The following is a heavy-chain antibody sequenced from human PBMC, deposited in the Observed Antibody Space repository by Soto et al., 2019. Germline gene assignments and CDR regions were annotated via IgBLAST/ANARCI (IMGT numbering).Heavy chain of an antibody. D-gene: IGHD6-6*01. CDR2: IFYSGIT. J-gene: IGHJ4*02. CDR3: AGDSSSSRFFY. V-gene: IGHV4-59*08. CDR1: GASIRTYY. Sequence: SATRSLTCTVCGASIRTYYWSWLRQPPGKGLEWIGYIFYSGITNYNPSLKGRVTMSVDTSKNQFSLNLSSVSAADTAVYYCAGDSSSSRFFYWGQGTLVTVSS.